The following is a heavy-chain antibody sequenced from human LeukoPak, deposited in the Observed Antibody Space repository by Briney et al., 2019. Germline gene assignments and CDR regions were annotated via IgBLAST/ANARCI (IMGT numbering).Heavy chain of an antibody. J-gene: IGHJ3*02. CDR2: TGGSTI. D-gene: IGHD4-23*01. CDR3: ARGGYGANDDAFDI. Sequence: GGSLRLTCTTSQFTFRNYEVNWVRQAPGKGLEWISFTGGSTIQYAASVKGRFTISRDNAKNSLFLQMNSLRDEDTAVYYCARGGYGANDDAFDIWGQGTMFTVPS. CDR1: QFTFRNYE. V-gene: IGHV3-48*03.